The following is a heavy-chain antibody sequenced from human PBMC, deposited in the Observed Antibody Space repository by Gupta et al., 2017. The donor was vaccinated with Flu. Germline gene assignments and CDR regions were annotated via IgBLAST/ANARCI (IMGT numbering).Heavy chain of an antibody. CDR3: ARQAAWRGEWNFDL. V-gene: IGHV4-39*01. D-gene: IGHD3-10*01. Sequence: RQPPGKGLEWIGSMKYSGTTYYNASLKSRVTIFVDTSKNQFSLKLSSVTAADTAMYYCARQAAWRGEWNFDLWGLGALGHCLL. J-gene: IGHJ2*01. CDR2: MKYSGTT.